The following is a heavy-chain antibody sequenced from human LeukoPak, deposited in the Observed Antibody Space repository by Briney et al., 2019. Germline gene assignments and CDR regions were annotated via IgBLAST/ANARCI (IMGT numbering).Heavy chain of an antibody. CDR1: GFTFSSYS. J-gene: IGHJ3*02. V-gene: IGHV3-48*04. CDR2: ISSSSSTI. CDR3: ASGKVFFGVVIMGDDAFDI. Sequence: GGSLRPSCAASGFTFSSYSMNWVRQAPGKGLEWVSYISSSSSTIYYADSVKGRITISRDNAKNSLYLQMNSLRAEDTAVYYCASGKVFFGVVIMGDDAFDIWGQGTMVTVSS. D-gene: IGHD3-3*01.